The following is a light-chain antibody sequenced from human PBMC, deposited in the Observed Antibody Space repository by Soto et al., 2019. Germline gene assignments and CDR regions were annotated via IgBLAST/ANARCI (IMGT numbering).Light chain of an antibody. J-gene: IGKJ1*01. Sequence: AIQLTQSPSSLSASVGDRVTITCRASQAIRTALGWYQQKPGKVPKLLIYAASTLQSGVPSRFSGSGSGTDFTLTISSLQPEDFATYFCQQYNDYWTFGQGTRVTIK. CDR1: QAIRTA. V-gene: IGKV1-6*01. CDR3: QQYNDYWT. CDR2: AAS.